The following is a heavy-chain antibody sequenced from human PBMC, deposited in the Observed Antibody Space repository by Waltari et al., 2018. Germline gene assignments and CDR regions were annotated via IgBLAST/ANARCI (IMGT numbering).Heavy chain of an antibody. CDR2: FDPEDGET. V-gene: IGHV1-24*01. Sequence: QVQLVQSGAEVKKPGASVKVSCKVSGYTLTELSMHWVRQAPGKGLGWMGGFDPEDGETIYAQKFQGRVTMTEDTSTDTAYMELSSLRSEDTAVYYCATEGITIFGVALGPRDAFDIWGQGTMVTVSS. CDR1: GYTLTELS. D-gene: IGHD3-3*01. J-gene: IGHJ3*02. CDR3: ATEGITIFGVALGPRDAFDI.